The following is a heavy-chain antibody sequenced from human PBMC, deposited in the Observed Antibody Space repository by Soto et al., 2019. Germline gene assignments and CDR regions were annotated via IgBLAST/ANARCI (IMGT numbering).Heavy chain of an antibody. Sequence: GSLRLSCTVSGGSISSYHWSWIRQPPGKGLEWIGYIYYTGSTNYNPSLQSRITISVDTSKNQFSLRLSSVTAADTAVYYCARGGASSLPFVYWGQGTLVTVSS. CDR1: GGSISSYH. V-gene: IGHV4-59*01. CDR2: IYYTGST. J-gene: IGHJ4*02. CDR3: ARGGASSLPFVY. D-gene: IGHD3-16*01.